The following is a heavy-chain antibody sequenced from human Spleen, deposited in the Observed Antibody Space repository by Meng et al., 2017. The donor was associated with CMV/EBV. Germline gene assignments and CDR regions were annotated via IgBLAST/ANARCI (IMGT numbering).Heavy chain of an antibody. D-gene: IGHD4-23*01. Sequence: GESLKISCKGSTYTFSSYWIAWVRQMPGKGLEWMGIIYPGDSNTTYSPSFQGQITISADKSISTAYLQWSSLKASDTAMYYCVRRGSTVALFDYWGQGTLVTVSS. J-gene: IGHJ4*02. CDR1: TYTFSSYW. V-gene: IGHV5-51*01. CDR2: IYPGDSNT. CDR3: VRRGSTVALFDY.